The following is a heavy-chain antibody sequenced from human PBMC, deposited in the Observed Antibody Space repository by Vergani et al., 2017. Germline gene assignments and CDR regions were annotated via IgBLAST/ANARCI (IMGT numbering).Heavy chain of an antibody. CDR1: GFTFTIYS. CDR2: ISGSGGST. D-gene: IGHD3-22*01. CDR3: AKVKYYYDSSADFDY. J-gene: IGHJ4*02. Sequence: EVQLVESGGGLVKPGGSLRLSCAASGFTFTIYSMNWVRQAPGKGLEWVSSISGSGGSTYYADSVKGRFTISRDNSKNTLYLQMNSLRAEDTAVYYCAKVKYYYDSSADFDYWGQGTLVTVSS. V-gene: IGHV3-23*04.